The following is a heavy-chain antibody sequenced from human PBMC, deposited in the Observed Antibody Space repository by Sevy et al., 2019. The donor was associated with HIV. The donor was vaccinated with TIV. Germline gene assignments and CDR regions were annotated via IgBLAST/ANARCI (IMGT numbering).Heavy chain of an antibody. Sequence: SETLSLTCAVSGYSITSDYSWGWIRQPPGQGLEWIGSIYHSGTTSHSPSLRSRVTISLDTSKNQFSLRLSSVTAADTAIYFCARERYFYDISGHLPDSWGQGTLVTVSS. CDR2: IYHSGTT. J-gene: IGHJ5*01. V-gene: IGHV4-38-2*02. D-gene: IGHD3-22*01. CDR3: ARERYFYDISGHLPDS. CDR1: GYSITSDYS.